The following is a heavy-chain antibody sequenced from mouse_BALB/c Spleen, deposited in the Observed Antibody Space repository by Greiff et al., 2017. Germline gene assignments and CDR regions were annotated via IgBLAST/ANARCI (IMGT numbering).Heavy chain of an antibody. D-gene: IGHD1-2*01. Sequence: VQLQQSGAELAKPGASVKMSCKASGYTFSSYWMHWVKQRPGQGLEWIGYINPSTGYTEYNQKFKDKATLTADKSSSTAYMQLSSLTSEDSAVYYCARSDGLYAMDYWGQGTSVTVSS. J-gene: IGHJ4*01. CDR3: ARSDGLYAMDY. V-gene: IGHV1-7*01. CDR1: GYTFSSYW. CDR2: INPSTGYT.